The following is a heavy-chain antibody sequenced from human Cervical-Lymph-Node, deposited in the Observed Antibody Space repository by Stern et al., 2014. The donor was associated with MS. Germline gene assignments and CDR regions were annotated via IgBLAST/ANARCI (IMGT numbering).Heavy chain of an antibody. J-gene: IGHJ4*02. CDR1: GFSSDDFA. V-gene: IGHV3-9*02. Sequence: EVQLVESGGRLVQPGRSLRLSCAASGFSSDDFAMNWVRQVPGRGLEWVSSITWTSGTIDYADSVKGRFIISRDNAKNSLYLQMNSLRVEDTALYYCARTSIGFDLWGQGTLVTVSS. D-gene: IGHD3-16*01. CDR2: ITWTSGTI. CDR3: ARTSIGFDL.